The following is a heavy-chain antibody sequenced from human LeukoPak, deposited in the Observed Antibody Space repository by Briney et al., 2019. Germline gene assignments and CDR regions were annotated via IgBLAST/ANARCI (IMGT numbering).Heavy chain of an antibody. CDR1: GYTFTSYD. CDR2: MNPNSGNT. D-gene: IGHD5-18*01. J-gene: IGHJ4*02. CDR3: ARVGGYSYGYEFDY. V-gene: IGHV1-8*01. Sequence: ASVKVSCKASGYTFTSYDINWVRQATGQGLEWMGWMNPNSGNTGYAQKFQGRVAMTRNTSISTAYMELSSLRSEDTAVYYCARVGGYSYGYEFDYWGQGTLVTVSS.